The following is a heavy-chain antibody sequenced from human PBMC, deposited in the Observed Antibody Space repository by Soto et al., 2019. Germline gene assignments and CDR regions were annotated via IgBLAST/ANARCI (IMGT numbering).Heavy chain of an antibody. CDR3: ARGNWGLRFLEWRSYYMDV. D-gene: IGHD3-3*01. CDR1: GGSFSGYY. J-gene: IGHJ6*03. CDR2: INHSGST. Sequence: PSETLSLTCAVYGGSFSGYYWSWIRQPPGKGLEWIGEINHSGSTNYNPSLKSRVTISVDTSKNQFSLKLSSVTAADTAVYYCARGNWGLRFLEWRSYYMDVWGKGTTVTVS. V-gene: IGHV4-34*01.